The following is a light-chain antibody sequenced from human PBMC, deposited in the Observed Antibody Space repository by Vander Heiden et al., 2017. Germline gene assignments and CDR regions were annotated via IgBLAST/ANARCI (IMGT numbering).Light chain of an antibody. V-gene: IGKV3-15*01. CDR1: QSVSSN. CDR3: QQYNNWPMYT. Sequence: PGEIAILSCRARQSVSSNLAWYQQKPGQAPRLLIYGASTRATGIPARFSGSGSGTEFTLTISSLQSEDFAVYYCQQYNNWPMYTFGQGTKLEIK. J-gene: IGKJ2*01. CDR2: GAS.